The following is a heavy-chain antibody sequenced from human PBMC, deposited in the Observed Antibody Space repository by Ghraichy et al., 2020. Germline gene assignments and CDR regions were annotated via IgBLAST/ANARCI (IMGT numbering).Heavy chain of an antibody. D-gene: IGHD3-10*01. CDR2: ISGSGGSA. J-gene: IGHJ4*02. V-gene: IGHV3-23*01. CDR3: AKGPPIGVLHEEFDY. CDR1: GFTFDNYA. Sequence: SCAASGFTFDNYAMNWVRQAPGKGLEWVSFISGSGGSAYYADSAKGRFTVSRDNSKNTVYLQMNGLRAEDTAVYYCAKGPPIGVLHEEFDYWGLGTLVTVSS.